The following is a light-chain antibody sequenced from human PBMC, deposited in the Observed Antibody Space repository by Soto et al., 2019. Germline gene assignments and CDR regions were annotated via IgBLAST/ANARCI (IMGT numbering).Light chain of an antibody. CDR2: VGTGGIVG. V-gene: IGLV9-49*01. Sequence: QAVVTQPPSASASLGASVTLTCTLSSGYSSYTVDWYQQRPGKGPRFVMRVGTGGIVGSKGDGIPDRFSVLGSGLNRYLTIKNIQEEDESDYHCGADHGSGSNFVVFGGGTKVTVL. CDR3: GADHGSGSNFVV. J-gene: IGLJ2*01. CDR1: SGYSSYT.